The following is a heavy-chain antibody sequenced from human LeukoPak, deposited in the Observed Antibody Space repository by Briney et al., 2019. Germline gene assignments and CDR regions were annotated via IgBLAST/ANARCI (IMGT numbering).Heavy chain of an antibody. J-gene: IGHJ6*03. V-gene: IGHV4-4*07. D-gene: IGHD3-22*01. CDR1: GGSISSYY. CDR3: ASLYYDSSGYDGYYYYMDV. Sequence: SETLSLTCTVSGGSISSYYWSWIRQPAGKGLEWFGRIYTSGSTNYNPSLKSRVTMSVDTSKNQFSLKLSSVTAADTAVYYCASLYYDSSGYDGYYYYMDVWGKGTTVTVSS. CDR2: IYTSGST.